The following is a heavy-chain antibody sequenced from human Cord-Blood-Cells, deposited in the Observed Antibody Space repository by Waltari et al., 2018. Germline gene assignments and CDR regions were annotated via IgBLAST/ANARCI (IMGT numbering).Heavy chain of an antibody. V-gene: IGHV3-7*01. D-gene: IGHD6-6*01. Sequence: GLVQPGGSLRLSCAASGFTFSSYWMSWVRQAPGKGLEWVANIKQDGSEKYYVDSVKGRFTISRDNAKNSLYLQMNSLRAEDTAVYYCASLAAPDAFDIWGQGTMVTVSS. CDR1: GFTFSSYW. CDR2: IKQDGSEK. CDR3: ASLAAPDAFDI. J-gene: IGHJ3*02.